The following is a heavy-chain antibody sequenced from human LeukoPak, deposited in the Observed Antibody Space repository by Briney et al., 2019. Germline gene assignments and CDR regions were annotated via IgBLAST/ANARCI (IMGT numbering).Heavy chain of an antibody. D-gene: IGHD2-2*01. V-gene: IGHV4-30-4*08. J-gene: IGHJ4*02. CDR1: GGSISSGDYY. Sequence: NPSETLSLTCTVSGGSISSGDYYWSWIRQPPGKGLEWIGYIYYSGSTYYNPSLKSRVTISVDTSKNQFSLKLSSVTAADTAVYYCARSRYCSSTSCAPHMYYFDYWGQGTLVTVSS. CDR2: IYYSGST. CDR3: ARSRYCSSTSCAPHMYYFDY.